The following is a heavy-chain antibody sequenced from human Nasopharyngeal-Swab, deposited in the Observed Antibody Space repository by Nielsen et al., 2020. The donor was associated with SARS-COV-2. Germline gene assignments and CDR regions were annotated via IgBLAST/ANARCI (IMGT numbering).Heavy chain of an antibody. J-gene: IGHJ4*02. Sequence: GESLKISCAASGFPFSSYGMHWVRQAPGKGLEWVAVISYDGSNKYYADSVKGRFTISRDNSKNTLYLQMNSLRAEDTAVYYCARGGPWDIVVVVAAHGYWSQGTLVTVSS. V-gene: IGHV3-30*03. D-gene: IGHD2-15*01. CDR2: ISYDGSNK. CDR1: GFPFSSYG. CDR3: ARGGPWDIVVVVAAHGY.